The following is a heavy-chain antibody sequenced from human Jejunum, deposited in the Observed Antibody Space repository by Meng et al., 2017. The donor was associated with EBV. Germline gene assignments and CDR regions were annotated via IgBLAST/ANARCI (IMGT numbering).Heavy chain of an antibody. J-gene: IGHJ4*02. CDR1: GDRFGTYS. CDR2: TVPIFGTT. Sequence: QEQLWHAGGEGQKPGSSVMVSCKASGDRFGTYSVSWVRQAPGQGLEWMGNTVPIFGTTSYAQKFQGRVTITADESTRTAFMELRNLRSEDSAMYYCARAGGDYEDYWGQGTLVTVSS. CDR3: ARAGGDYEDY. D-gene: IGHD4-17*01. V-gene: IGHV1-69*15.